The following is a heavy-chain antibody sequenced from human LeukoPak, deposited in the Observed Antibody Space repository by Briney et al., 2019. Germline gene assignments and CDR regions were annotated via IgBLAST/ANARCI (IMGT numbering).Heavy chain of an antibody. Sequence: SVKVSCKASGGTFSSYAISWVRQAPGQGLEWMGGIIPIFGTANYAQKFQGRVTITADESTSAAYMELSSLRSEDTAVYYCAREAAVAGTYYYGMDVWGQGTTVTVSS. CDR1: GGTFSSYA. J-gene: IGHJ6*02. CDR2: IIPIFGTA. D-gene: IGHD6-19*01. V-gene: IGHV1-69*13. CDR3: AREAAVAGTYYYGMDV.